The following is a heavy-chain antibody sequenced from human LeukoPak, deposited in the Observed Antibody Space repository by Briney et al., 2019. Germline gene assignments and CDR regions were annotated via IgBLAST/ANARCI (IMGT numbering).Heavy chain of an antibody. Sequence: GGSLRLSCAASGFTFSDYAMSWVRQAPGKGLEWVSAIGGSGGNIYYADSVKGRFTISRDNSKNTLYLQMNSLRAEDTAVYYCARDRADAFDIWGQGTMVTVSS. CDR1: GFTFSDYA. V-gene: IGHV3-23*01. CDR2: IGGSGGNI. J-gene: IGHJ3*02. CDR3: ARDRADAFDI.